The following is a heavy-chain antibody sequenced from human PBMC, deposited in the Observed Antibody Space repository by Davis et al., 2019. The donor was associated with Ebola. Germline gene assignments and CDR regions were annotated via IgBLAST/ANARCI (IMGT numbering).Heavy chain of an antibody. V-gene: IGHV3-11*06. CDR1: GFTFSDYY. CDR2: ISSSSSYI. D-gene: IGHD6-13*01. J-gene: IGHJ4*02. Sequence: PGGSLRLSCAASGFTFSDYYMSWIRQAPGKGLEWVSSISSSSSYIYYADSVKGRFTISRDNAKNSLYLQMNSLRAEDTAVYYCARDFGQQLFDYWGQGTLVTVSS. CDR3: ARDFGQQLFDY.